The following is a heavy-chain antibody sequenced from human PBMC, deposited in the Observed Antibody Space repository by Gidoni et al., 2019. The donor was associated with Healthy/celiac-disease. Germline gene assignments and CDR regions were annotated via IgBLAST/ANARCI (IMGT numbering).Heavy chain of an antibody. CDR1: GGSFSGYY. CDR2: INHSGRT. D-gene: IGHD6-13*01. CDR3: ARDIAAAGTGPGY. Sequence: QVQLQQWGAGLLKPSETLSLTCAVYGGSFSGYYWSWIRQPPGKGLEWIGEINHSGRTNYNPSLKSRVTISVDTSKNQFSLKLSSVTAADTAVYYCARDIAAAGTGPGYWGQGTLVTVSS. J-gene: IGHJ4*02. V-gene: IGHV4-34*01.